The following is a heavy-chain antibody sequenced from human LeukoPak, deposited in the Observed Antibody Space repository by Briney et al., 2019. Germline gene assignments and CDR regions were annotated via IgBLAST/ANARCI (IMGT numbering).Heavy chain of an antibody. CDR1: GFTFSSYS. CDR2: ISSSSSTI. V-gene: IGHV3-48*02. D-gene: IGHD3-22*01. CDR3: ARDRPKYYYDSSGYYYSFDY. J-gene: IGHJ4*02. Sequence: GGSLRLSCAASGFTFSSYSMNWVRQAPGKGLEWVSYISSSSSTIYYADSVKGRFTISRDNAKNSLYLQMNSLRDEDTAVYYCARDRPKYYYDSSGYYYSFDYWGQGTLVTVSS.